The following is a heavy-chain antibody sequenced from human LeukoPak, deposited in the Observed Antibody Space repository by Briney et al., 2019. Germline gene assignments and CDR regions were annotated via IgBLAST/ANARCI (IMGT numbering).Heavy chain of an antibody. J-gene: IGHJ6*03. CDR2: IKQDGSEK. Sequence: PGGSLGLSCAASGFTFSSYWMSWVRQAPGKGLEWVANIKQDGSEKYYVDSVKGRFTISRDNAKNSLYLQMNSLRAEDTAVYYCAREEHSYGYIRIGYYYYYMDVWGKGTTVTVSS. V-gene: IGHV3-7*01. CDR3: AREEHSYGYIRIGYYYYYMDV. CDR1: GFTFSSYW. D-gene: IGHD5-18*01.